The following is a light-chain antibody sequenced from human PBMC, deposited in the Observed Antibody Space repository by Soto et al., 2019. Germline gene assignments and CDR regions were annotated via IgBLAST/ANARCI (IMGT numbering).Light chain of an antibody. J-gene: IGKJ5*01. V-gene: IGKV3-20*01. Sequence: ELVLPQSPGTLSLSPGERATLSCRASQSVSSSYLAWYQQKPGQAPRLLIYGASSRATGIPDRFSGSGSGTDFTLTISRLEPEDFAVYYCQQYGSSITFGQGTRLEI. CDR1: QSVSSSY. CDR2: GAS. CDR3: QQYGSSIT.